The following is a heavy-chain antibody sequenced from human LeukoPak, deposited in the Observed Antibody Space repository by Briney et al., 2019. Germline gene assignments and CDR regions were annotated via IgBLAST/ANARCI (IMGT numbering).Heavy chain of an antibody. Sequence: SETLSLTCTVSGGSVSSSSYYWGWIRQPPGKGLEWIGSIYYSGSTYYNPSLKSRVTISVDTSKNQFSLKLSSVTAADTAVYYCATTSTYSSSWSLKNWFDPWGQGTLVTVSS. J-gene: IGHJ5*02. CDR2: IYYSGST. V-gene: IGHV4-39*01. CDR3: ATTSTYSSSWSLKNWFDP. CDR1: GGSVSSSSYY. D-gene: IGHD6-13*01.